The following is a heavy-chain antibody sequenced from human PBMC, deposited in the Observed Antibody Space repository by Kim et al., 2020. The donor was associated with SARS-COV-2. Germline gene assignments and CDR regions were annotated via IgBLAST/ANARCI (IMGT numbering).Heavy chain of an antibody. V-gene: IGHV3-9*01. J-gene: IGHJ4*02. CDR2: INWNSNSI. CDR1: GFTFDDYA. CDR3: AKILSTRYCSAGSCSRPFDY. D-gene: IGHD2-15*01. Sequence: GGSLRLSCAASGFTFDDYAMHWVRQAPGKGLEWVSSINWNSNSIAYADSVKGRFTISRDNAKNSLYLQMNSLRAEDTAFYYCAKILSTRYCSAGSCSRPFDYWGQGTLGTVSS.